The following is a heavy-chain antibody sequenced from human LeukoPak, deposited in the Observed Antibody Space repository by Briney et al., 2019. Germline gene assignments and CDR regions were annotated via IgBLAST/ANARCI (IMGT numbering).Heavy chain of an antibody. D-gene: IGHD6-19*01. Sequence: GGSLRLSCAASGFTFSSYARSWVRQAPGKGLEWVSAISGSGGSTYYADSVKGRFTISRDNSKNTLYLQMNSLRAEDTAVYYCAKGEGSGWYYFDYWGQGTLVTVSS. CDR2: ISGSGGST. CDR1: GFTFSSYA. J-gene: IGHJ4*02. V-gene: IGHV3-23*01. CDR3: AKGEGSGWYYFDY.